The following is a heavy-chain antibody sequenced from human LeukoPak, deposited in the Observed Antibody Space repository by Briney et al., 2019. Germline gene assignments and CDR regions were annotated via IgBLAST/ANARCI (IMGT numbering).Heavy chain of an antibody. Sequence: SETLSLTCAVYGGSYSGYYWGWIRQPPGKGLEWIGEINHSGSTNYNPSLKSRVTISVDTSKNQFSLKLSSVTAADTAVYYCAREEWELPRDYWGQGTLVTVSS. CDR1: GGSYSGYY. CDR3: AREEWELPRDY. J-gene: IGHJ4*02. CDR2: INHSGST. D-gene: IGHD1-26*01. V-gene: IGHV4-34*01.